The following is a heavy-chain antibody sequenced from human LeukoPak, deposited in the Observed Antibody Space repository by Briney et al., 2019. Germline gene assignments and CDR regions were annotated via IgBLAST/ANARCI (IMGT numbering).Heavy chain of an antibody. Sequence: RSETVSLTCTVPGDSTSSDYWSWIRQPPGKGLEWIGYIYYSGSTNYKLSLKSRVTISVHTSKNQFSLKLSSVTAADTAVYYCARLKGSYFDYWGQGTLVTVSS. CDR1: GDSTSSDY. CDR3: ARLKGSYFDY. CDR2: IYYSGST. V-gene: IGHV4-59*08. J-gene: IGHJ4*02.